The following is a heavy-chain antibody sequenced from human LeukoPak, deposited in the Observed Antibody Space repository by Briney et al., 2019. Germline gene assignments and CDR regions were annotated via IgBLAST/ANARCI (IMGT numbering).Heavy chain of an antibody. CDR1: GFTFRTFW. Sequence: GGSLRLSCAASGFTFRTFWMSWVRQAPGSGLEWVANIKQDGSDKYYVDSVEGRFTISRDNAKNSLYLEMNSLRVEDTAVYYCARDHAGDSEYFDYWGQGTLVTVSS. J-gene: IGHJ4*02. D-gene: IGHD4-17*01. V-gene: IGHV3-7*04. CDR3: ARDHAGDSEYFDY. CDR2: IKQDGSDK.